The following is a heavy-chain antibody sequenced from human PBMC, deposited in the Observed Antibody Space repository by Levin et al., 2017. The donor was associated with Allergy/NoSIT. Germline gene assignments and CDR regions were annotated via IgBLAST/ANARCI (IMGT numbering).Heavy chain of an antibody. V-gene: IGHV4-39*01. CDR2: IYYSGST. Sequence: LQTLSLTCTVSGGSISSSSYYWGWIRQPPGKGLEWIGSIYYSGSTYYNPSLKSRVTISVDTSKNQFSLKLSSVTAADTAVYYCARHVGILVKYFKTDDAFDIWGQGTMVTVSS. J-gene: IGHJ3*02. CDR1: GGSISSSSYY. CDR3: ARHVGILVKYFKTDDAFDI. D-gene: IGHD2/OR15-2a*01.